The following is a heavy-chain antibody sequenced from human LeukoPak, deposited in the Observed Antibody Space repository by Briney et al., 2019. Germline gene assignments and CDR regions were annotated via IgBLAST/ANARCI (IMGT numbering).Heavy chain of an antibody. V-gene: IGHV4-59*11. CDR3: ARVNRNYYDSSGYYDY. Sequence: SETLSLTCTVSGGSISSHYWSWIRQPPGKGLEWIGYIYYSGSTNYNPSLKSRVTISVDTSKNQFSLKLSSVTAADTAVYYCARVNRNYYDSSGYYDYWGQGTLVTVSS. J-gene: IGHJ4*02. D-gene: IGHD3-22*01. CDR1: GGSISSHY. CDR2: IYYSGST.